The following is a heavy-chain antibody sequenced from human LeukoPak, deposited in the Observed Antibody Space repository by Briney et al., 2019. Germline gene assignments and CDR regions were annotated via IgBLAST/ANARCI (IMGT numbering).Heavy chain of an antibody. CDR3: ARSNQADDH. CDR1: GFTFSSYW. D-gene: IGHD1-14*01. CDR2: INPGGSSI. Sequence: PGGSLRLSRAASGFTFSSYWMHWARQVPGKGLVWVSRINPGGSSIAYADSVKGRFTISRDNAKNTLYLQMDSLRAEDTAVYYCARSNQADDHWGQGTLVTVSS. V-gene: IGHV3-74*01. J-gene: IGHJ4*02.